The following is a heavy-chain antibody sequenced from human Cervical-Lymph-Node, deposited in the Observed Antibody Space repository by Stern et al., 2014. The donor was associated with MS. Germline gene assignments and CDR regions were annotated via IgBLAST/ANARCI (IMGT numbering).Heavy chain of an antibody. D-gene: IGHD3-3*01. V-gene: IGHV3-13*01. CDR1: GFTFRTYD. CDR2: IGTGGDT. CDR3: ARERVWSGYSSAVYYGMDV. Sequence: EVQLVESGGGLVQPGGSLRLSCAASGFTFRTYDLHWVRQATGEGLEWVSTIGTGGDTYYPGSVKGRFTVSRENVKNSLYLQMNNLRAEDTAVYYCARERVWSGYSSAVYYGMDVWGQGTTVTVSS. J-gene: IGHJ6*02.